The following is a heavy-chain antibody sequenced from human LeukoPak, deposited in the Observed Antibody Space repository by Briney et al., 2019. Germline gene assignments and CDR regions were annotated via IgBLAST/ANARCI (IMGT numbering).Heavy chain of an antibody. CDR1: GFTFSSYA. D-gene: IGHD1-26*01. CDR2: ISSNGGST. V-gene: IGHV3-64*01. Sequence: PGGSLRLSCAASGFTFSSYAMHWVRQAPGKGLECVSAISSNGGSTDYANSVKGRFTISRDNSKNTLYLQMGSLRAEDMAVYYCAAGVGATGDFDYWGQGTLVTVSS. CDR3: AAGVGATGDFDY. J-gene: IGHJ4*02.